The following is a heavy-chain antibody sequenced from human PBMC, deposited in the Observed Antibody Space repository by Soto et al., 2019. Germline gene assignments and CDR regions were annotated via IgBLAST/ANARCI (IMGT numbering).Heavy chain of an antibody. CDR3: AKDRSRYYYDSSHDY. CDR1: GFTFSSYG. Sequence: QVQLVESGGGVVQPGRSLRLSCAASGFTFSSYGMHWVRQAPGKGLEWVAVVSYDGSNKYHADSVKGRFTISRDNSKNTLYLQMNSLRAEDTAVYYCAKDRSRYYYDSSHDYWGQGTLVTVSS. D-gene: IGHD3-22*01. J-gene: IGHJ4*02. CDR2: VSYDGSNK. V-gene: IGHV3-30*18.